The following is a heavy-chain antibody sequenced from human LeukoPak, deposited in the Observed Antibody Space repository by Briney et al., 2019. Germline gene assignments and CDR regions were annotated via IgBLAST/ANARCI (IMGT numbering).Heavy chain of an antibody. D-gene: IGHD3-9*01. V-gene: IGHV4-34*01. Sequence: SETLSLTCAVYGGSFSGYYWSWIRQPPGKGLEWIGEIDHSGSTNYNPSLKSRVTISVDTSKNQFSLKLSSVTDADTAVYYCARGGRYLDWLLRHLYYFDYWGQGTLVTVSS. CDR1: GGSFSGYY. J-gene: IGHJ4*02. CDR2: IDHSGST. CDR3: ARGGRYLDWLLRHLYYFDY.